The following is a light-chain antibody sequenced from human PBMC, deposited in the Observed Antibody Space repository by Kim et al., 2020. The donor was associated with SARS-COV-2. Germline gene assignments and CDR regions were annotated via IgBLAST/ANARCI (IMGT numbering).Light chain of an antibody. V-gene: IGLV2-14*03. CDR1: SSDIGAYNY. J-gene: IGLJ1*01. Sequence: QSALTQPASVSGSPGQSITISCTGTSSDIGAYNYVSWYQQHPGKAPTLMIYDVSKRPSGVSNRFSGSKSGSTASLTISGLQAEDEADYYCSSYTTTKTYVFGSGPRSPS. CDR2: DVS. CDR3: SSYTTTKTYV.